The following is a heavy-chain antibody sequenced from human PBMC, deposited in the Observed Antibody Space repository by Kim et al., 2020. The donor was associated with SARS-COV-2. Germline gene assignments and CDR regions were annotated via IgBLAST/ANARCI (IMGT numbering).Heavy chain of an antibody. CDR1: GFTFSSYS. D-gene: IGHD2-21*01. V-gene: IGHV3-21*01. J-gene: IGHJ6*02. CDR3: ARHIIGDYGMDV. CDR2: ISSSSSYI. Sequence: GGSLRLSCAASGFTFSSYSMNWVRQAPGKGLEWVSSISSSSSYIYYADSVKGRFTISRDNAKNSLYLQMNSLRAEDTAVYYCARHIIGDYGMDVWGQGTTVTVSS.